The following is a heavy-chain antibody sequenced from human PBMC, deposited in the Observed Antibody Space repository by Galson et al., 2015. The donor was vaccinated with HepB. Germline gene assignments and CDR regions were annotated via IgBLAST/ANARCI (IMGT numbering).Heavy chain of an antibody. CDR3: ARHSGYDFSHWFDP. CDR2: INWNGGST. J-gene: IGHJ5*02. V-gene: IGHV3-20*04. CDR1: GFTFDDYG. Sequence: SLRLSCAASGFTFDDYGLSWVRQAPGKRLEWVSGINWNGGSTGHADSVKGRFTISRDNAKNSLYLQMNSLRAEDTALYYCARHSGYDFSHWFDPWGQGTLVTVSS. D-gene: IGHD5-12*01.